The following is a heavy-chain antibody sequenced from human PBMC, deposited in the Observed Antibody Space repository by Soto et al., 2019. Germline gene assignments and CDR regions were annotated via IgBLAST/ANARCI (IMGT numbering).Heavy chain of an antibody. CDR3: ASWYGHFDY. CDR2: IYYSGST. CDR1: GGSISSYY. J-gene: IGHJ4*02. V-gene: IGHV4-59*01. D-gene: IGHD3-10*01. Sequence: QVQLQESVPGLVKPSETLSLTCTVSGGSISSYYWSWIRQPPGKGLEWIGYIYYSGSTNYNPSLKSRVTISVDTSKNQFSLKLSSVTAADTAVYYCASWYGHFDYWGQGTLVTVSS.